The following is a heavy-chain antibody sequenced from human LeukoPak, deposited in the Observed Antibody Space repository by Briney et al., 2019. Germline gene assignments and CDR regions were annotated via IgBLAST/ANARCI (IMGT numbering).Heavy chain of an antibody. CDR3: AKDGTTMIVQGAFDI. Sequence: PGGSLRLSCAASGFTFSSYGMHWVRQAPGKGLEWVAFIRYDGSNKYYADSVKGRFTISRDNSKNTLYLQMNSLRAEDTAVYYCAKDGTTMIVQGAFDIWGQGTMVTVSS. J-gene: IGHJ3*02. V-gene: IGHV3-30*02. CDR1: GFTFSSYG. D-gene: IGHD3-22*01. CDR2: IRYDGSNK.